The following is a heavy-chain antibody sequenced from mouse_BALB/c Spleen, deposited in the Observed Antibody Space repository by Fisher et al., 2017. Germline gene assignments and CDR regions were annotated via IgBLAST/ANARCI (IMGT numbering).Heavy chain of an antibody. CDR3: SEDSAVYYCNAGYYGNSYAMDY. D-gene: IGHD2-1*01. J-gene: IGHJ4*01. V-gene: IGHV1-4*01. Sequence: KFKGKATLTADKSSSTAYMQLSSLTSEDSAVYYCNAGYYGNSYAMDYWGQGTSVTVSS.